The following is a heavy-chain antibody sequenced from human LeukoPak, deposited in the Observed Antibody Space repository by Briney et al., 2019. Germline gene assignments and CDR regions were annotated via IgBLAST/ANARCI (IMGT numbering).Heavy chain of an antibody. CDR3: AESRPDYGDYPGWFDP. CDR1: GYTFTGYY. CDR2: IKPNSGGT. J-gene: IGHJ5*02. D-gene: IGHD4-17*01. Sequence: ASVKVSFKASGYTFTGYYMHWVRQAPGQGLEWMGWIKPNSGGTNYEQKFQGRVTMTRDTSISTAYMELSRLRSDDTAVYYCAESRPDYGDYPGWFDPWGQGALVTVSS. V-gene: IGHV1-2*02.